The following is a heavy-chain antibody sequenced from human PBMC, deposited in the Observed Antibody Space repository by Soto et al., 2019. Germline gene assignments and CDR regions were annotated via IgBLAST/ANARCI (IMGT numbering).Heavy chain of an antibody. D-gene: IGHD6-13*01. CDR2: IYTGDSDT. CDR3: AGPLAAASTPDDAFDI. V-gene: IGHV5-51*01. CDR1: GYSFTRFW. Sequence: XSLRISCKVCGYSFTRFWGCWVRQIPGKGLEWMGIIYTGDSDTRYSPYFQGQVTISADKSISTAYLQWRSMKASHTAMYYCAGPLAAASTPDDAFDIWGQGTMVTVSS. J-gene: IGHJ3*02.